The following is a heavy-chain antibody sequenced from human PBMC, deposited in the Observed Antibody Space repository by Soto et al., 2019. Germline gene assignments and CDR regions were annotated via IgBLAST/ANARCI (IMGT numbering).Heavy chain of an antibody. D-gene: IGHD6-6*01. CDR3: ARQTEYSSTRPYYYYGMDV. V-gene: IGHV5-51*01. J-gene: IGHJ6*02. CDR2: IYPGDSDT. CDR1: GYSFTSYW. Sequence: GESLKISCKGSGYSFTSYWIGWVRQMPGKGLEWMGIIYPGDSDTRYSPSFQGQVTISADKPISTAYLQWSSLKASDTAMYYCARQTEYSSTRPYYYYGMDVWGQGTTVTVSS.